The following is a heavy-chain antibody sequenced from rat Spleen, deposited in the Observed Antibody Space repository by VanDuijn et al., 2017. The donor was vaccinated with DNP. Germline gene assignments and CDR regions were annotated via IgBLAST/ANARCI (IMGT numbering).Heavy chain of an antibody. V-gene: IGHV5-27*01. J-gene: IGHJ2*01. D-gene: IGHD4-6*01. CDR3: TTWGYFDY. CDR1: GFTFSNYD. Sequence: EVQLVESGGGLVQPGRSLKLSCAASGFTFSNYDMAWVRQAPTKGLEWVASISTSGGSTYYRDSVKGRFTISRDDAKSTLYLRMDSLRSEDTATYYCTTWGYFDYWGQGVMVTVSS. CDR2: ISTSGGST.